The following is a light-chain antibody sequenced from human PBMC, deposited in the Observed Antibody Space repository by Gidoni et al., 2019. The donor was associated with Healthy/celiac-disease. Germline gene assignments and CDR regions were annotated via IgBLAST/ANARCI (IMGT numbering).Light chain of an antibody. V-gene: IGLV2-23*02. J-gene: IGLJ1*01. CDR1: SSDVGSYNL. Sequence: QSALTQPASVSGSPGQSTTISCTGTSSDVGSYNLISWYQQHPGKAPKLMIYDVSKRPSGVSNRFSGSKSGNTASLTISGLQAEDEADYYCCSYAGSSTFFYVFGTGTKVTVL. CDR3: CSYAGSSTFFYV. CDR2: DVS.